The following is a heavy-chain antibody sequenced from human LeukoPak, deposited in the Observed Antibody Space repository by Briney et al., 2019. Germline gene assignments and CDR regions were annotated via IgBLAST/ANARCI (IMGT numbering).Heavy chain of an antibody. Sequence: SQTLSLTCTVSGGSINSGDYYWSWIRQPPGKGLEWIGYIYYTGATYYNPSLKSRVTISVDMSKNQFSLRLSSVTAADTAVYYCGRDGRGTRGSGFDIWGEGTMVTDSP. CDR2: IYYTGAT. CDR3: GRDGRGTRGSGFDI. CDR1: GGSINSGDYY. J-gene: IGHJ3*02. D-gene: IGHD1-26*01. V-gene: IGHV4-30-4*08.